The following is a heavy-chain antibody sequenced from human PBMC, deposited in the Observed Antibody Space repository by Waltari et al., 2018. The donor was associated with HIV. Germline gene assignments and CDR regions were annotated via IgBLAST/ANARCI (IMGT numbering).Heavy chain of an antibody. V-gene: IGHV1-69*01. CDR1: GGTFSSYA. Sequence: QVQLVQSGAEVKKPGSSVKVSCKASGGTFSSYAISWVRQAPGQGLEWMGGIIPIFGTANYAQKFQGRVTITADESTSTAYMELGSLRSEDTAVYYCASRPGAAGSSGWDGYYFDYWGQGTLVTVSS. D-gene: IGHD6-19*01. CDR2: IIPIFGTA. J-gene: IGHJ4*02. CDR3: ASRPGAAGSSGWDGYYFDY.